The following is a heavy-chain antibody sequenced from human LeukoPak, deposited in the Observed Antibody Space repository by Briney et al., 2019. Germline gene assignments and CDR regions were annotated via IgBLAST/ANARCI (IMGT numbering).Heavy chain of an antibody. J-gene: IGHJ4*02. V-gene: IGHV3-21*01. D-gene: IGHD3-16*01. CDR1: GFTFSSYS. CDR3: ARVPRRIIHFPTYYFDY. CDR2: ISSSSSYI. Sequence: PGGSLRLSCAASGFTFSSYSMNWVRQAPGKGLEWVSSISSSSSYIYYADSVKGRFTISRDNAKNSLYLQMNSLRAEDTAVYYCARVPRRIIHFPTYYFDYWGQGTLVTVSS.